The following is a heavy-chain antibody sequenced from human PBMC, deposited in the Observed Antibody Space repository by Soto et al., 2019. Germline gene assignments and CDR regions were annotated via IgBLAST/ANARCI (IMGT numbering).Heavy chain of an antibody. CDR3: ARATAYDYRDYYFDS. CDR2: VSHTGRT. D-gene: IGHD4-17*01. J-gene: IGHJ4*02. Sequence: SETLSLTCAVSAGSISSGAYSWSWIRQPPGKGLEWIGFVSHTGRTSYNPSLKSRLTISLDRSKNQFSLKLSSVTAADTAVYYCARATAYDYRDYYFDSWGQGTLVTVSS. V-gene: IGHV4-30-2*01. CDR1: AGSISSGAYS.